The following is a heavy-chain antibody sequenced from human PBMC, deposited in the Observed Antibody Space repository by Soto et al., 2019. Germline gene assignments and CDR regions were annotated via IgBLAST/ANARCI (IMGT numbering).Heavy chain of an antibody. Sequence: ASVKVSCKASGYTFTGYYMHWVRQAPGQGLEWMGWINPNSGGTNYAQKFQGWVTMTRDTSISTAYMELSRLRSDDTAVYYCAKMVSSGYYTQPLDYWGQGTLVTVS. V-gene: IGHV1-2*04. CDR2: INPNSGGT. D-gene: IGHD3-22*01. CDR3: AKMVSSGYYTQPLDY. J-gene: IGHJ4*02. CDR1: GYTFTGYY.